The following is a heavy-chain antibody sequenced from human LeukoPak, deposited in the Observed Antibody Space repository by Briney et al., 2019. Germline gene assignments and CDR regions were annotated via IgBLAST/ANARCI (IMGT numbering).Heavy chain of an antibody. CDR2: ISSSRSYI. CDR1: GFTFSSYS. Sequence: GGSLRLSCAASGFTFSSYSMNWVRQAPGKGLEWVSSISSSRSYIYYADSVKGRFTISRDNAKNSLYLQMNSLRAEDTAVYYCAKDTGPYYYDSSGRYGMDVWGQGTTVTVSS. D-gene: IGHD3-22*01. CDR3: AKDTGPYYYDSSGRYGMDV. J-gene: IGHJ6*02. V-gene: IGHV3-21*01.